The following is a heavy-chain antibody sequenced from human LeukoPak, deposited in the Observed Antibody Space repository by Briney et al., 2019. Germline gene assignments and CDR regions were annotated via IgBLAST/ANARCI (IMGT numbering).Heavy chain of an antibody. V-gene: IGHV1-46*01. D-gene: IGHD6-6*01. CDR1: GYTFTSYY. CDR2: INPSGGST. Sequence: ASVKVSCKASGYTFTSYYMHWVRQAPGQGLEWMGIINPSGGSTSYAQKFQGRVTMTRDMSTSTVYMELSSLRSEDTAVYYCAREGIAARTGGGFRYWGQGTLVTVSS. J-gene: IGHJ4*02. CDR3: AREGIAARTGGGFRY.